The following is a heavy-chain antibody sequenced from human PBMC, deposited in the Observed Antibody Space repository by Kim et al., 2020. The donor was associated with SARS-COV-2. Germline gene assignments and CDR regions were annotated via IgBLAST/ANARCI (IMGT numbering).Heavy chain of an antibody. D-gene: IGHD3-16*01. CDR3: VRDRMGCAFDM. V-gene: IGHV3-48*02. J-gene: IGHJ3*02. CDR2: I. Sequence: IYYADAVEGRFTISRDNAKNALFLQMNSLGDEDTALYYCVRDRMGCAFDMWGQETMVTVSS.